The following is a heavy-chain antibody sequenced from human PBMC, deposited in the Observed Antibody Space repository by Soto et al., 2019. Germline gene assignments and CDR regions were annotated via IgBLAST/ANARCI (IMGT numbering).Heavy chain of an antibody. V-gene: IGHV1-18*01. CDR2: ISAYSGNT. CDR3: ARDQYSRSNYYYYGTEV. CDR1: GYTFTSYG. D-gene: IGHD6-6*01. J-gene: IGHJ6*02. Sequence: ASANVSCKASGYTFTSYGISWVRQAPGQGLEWMGWISAYSGNTNYAQKLQGRVTMTTDTSTSTAYMELRSLRSDDTAVYYCARDQYSRSNYYYYGTEVLGQGTTLIDS.